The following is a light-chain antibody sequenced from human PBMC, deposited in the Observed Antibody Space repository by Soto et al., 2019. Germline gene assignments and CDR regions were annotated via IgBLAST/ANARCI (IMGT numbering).Light chain of an antibody. CDR3: QTWGACNVL. J-gene: IGLJ2*01. CDR1: SGHNTYT. CDR2: LNSDGSH. V-gene: IGLV4-69*02. Sequence: QPVLTQSPSASASLGASVKLTCTLSSGHNTYTIAWHQQQPQRGPRYLMRLNSDGSHSKGDGIPDRFSCSSSGAERYLTISSLQSEDEADYYCQTWGACNVLFGLGTKLTVL.